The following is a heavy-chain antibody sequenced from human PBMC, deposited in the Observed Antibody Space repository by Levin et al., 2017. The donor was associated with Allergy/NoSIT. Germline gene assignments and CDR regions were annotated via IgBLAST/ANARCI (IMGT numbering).Heavy chain of an antibody. Sequence: QPGESLKISCAASGFTFNNYALYWVRQAPGKGLEWVAVMSYDGSNKYYADSVKGRFTISRDNSKNTLYLQINSLRADDTAVYYCARGGLSILATILDHWGQGTLVTVSS. D-gene: IGHD5-12*01. V-gene: IGHV3-30*14. CDR1: GFTFNNYA. CDR2: MSYDGSNK. CDR3: ARGGLSILATILDH. J-gene: IGHJ4*02.